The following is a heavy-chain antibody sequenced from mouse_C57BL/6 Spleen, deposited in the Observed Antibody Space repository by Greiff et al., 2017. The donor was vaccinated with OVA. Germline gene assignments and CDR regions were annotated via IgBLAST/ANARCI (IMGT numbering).Heavy chain of an antibody. Sequence: QVQLKQPGTELVKPGASVKLSCKASGYTFTSYWMHWVKQRPGQGLEWIGNINPSNGGTNYNEKFKSKATLTVDKSSSTAYMQRSSLTSEDSAVYYCARPTVVARGGYYCDYWGQGTTLTVSS. CDR3: ARPTVVARGGYYCDY. CDR2: INPSNGGT. CDR1: GYTFTSYW. J-gene: IGHJ2*01. D-gene: IGHD1-1*01. V-gene: IGHV1-53*01.